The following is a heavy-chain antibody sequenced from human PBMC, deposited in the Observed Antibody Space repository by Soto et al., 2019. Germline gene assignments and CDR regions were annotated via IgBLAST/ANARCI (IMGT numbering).Heavy chain of an antibody. CDR3: ARDFSPNQDFDY. D-gene: IGHD3-3*01. CDR1: GYTFTSYD. J-gene: IGHJ4*02. V-gene: IGHV1-8*01. CDR2: MNPNSGST. Sequence: GASVKVSCKASGYTFTSYDINWVRQATGQGLEWMGWMNPNSGSTGYAQKFQGRVTMTRNTSISTAYMELSSLRSDDTAVYYCARDFSPNQDFDYWGQGTLVTVSS.